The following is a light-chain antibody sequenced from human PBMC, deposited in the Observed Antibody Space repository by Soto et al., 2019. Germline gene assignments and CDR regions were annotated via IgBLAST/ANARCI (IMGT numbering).Light chain of an antibody. CDR2: AAS. J-gene: IGKJ5*01. CDR1: QSNRSH. V-gene: IGKV1-39*01. CDR3: QQSYSNSIT. Sequence: DIQMTQSPSSLSASIGDRITITCRASQSNRSHLYWFQQKPEQAPKLLIYAASSLHSGVPSRFSGSGSGTAFSLSISSLPPEDFATYYCQQSYSNSITFGQGKRLEIK.